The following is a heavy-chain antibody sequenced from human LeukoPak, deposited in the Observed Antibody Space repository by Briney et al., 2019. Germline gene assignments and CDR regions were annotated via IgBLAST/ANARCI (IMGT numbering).Heavy chain of an antibody. CDR1: GYTFNSYG. J-gene: IGHJ4*02. D-gene: IGHD6-19*01. CDR2: ISAYNGYT. V-gene: IGHV1-18*01. CDR3: ARDPSNTSGWYIYFDY. Sequence: ASVKVSCKASGYTFNSYGISWVRQAPGQGLEWMGWISAYNGYTKYVQKFQGRVTMTTDQSTSTAYMELRSLRSDDTAVYYCARDPSNTSGWYIYFDYWGQGTLVTVSS.